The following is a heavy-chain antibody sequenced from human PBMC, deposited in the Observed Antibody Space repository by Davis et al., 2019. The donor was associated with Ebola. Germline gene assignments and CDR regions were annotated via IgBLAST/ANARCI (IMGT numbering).Heavy chain of an antibody. D-gene: IGHD2-2*01. V-gene: IGHV5-10-1*01. CDR3: ARVRLGYCSSTSCYYYGMDV. CDR2: IDPSDSYT. J-gene: IGHJ6*02. Sequence: GASLKISCKGSGYSFTSYWISWVRQMPGKGLEWMGRIDPSDSYTNYSPSFQGHVTISADKSISTAYLQWSSLKASDTAMYYCARVRLGYCSSTSCYYYGMDVWGQGTTVTVSS. CDR1: GYSFTSYW.